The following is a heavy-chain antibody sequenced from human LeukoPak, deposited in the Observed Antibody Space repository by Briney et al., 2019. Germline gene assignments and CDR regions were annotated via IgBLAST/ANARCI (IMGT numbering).Heavy chain of an antibody. CDR1: GGSFSGYY. V-gene: IGHV4-34*01. Sequence: KPSETLSLTCAVYGGSFSGYYWSWIRQPPGKGLEWIGEINHSGGTNYNPSLKSRVTISVDTSKNQFSLKLSSVTAADTAVYYCARGLRENSSQDHDYFDYWGQGTLVTVSS. CDR2: INHSGGT. CDR3: ARGLRENSSQDHDYFDY. J-gene: IGHJ4*02. D-gene: IGHD2/OR15-2a*01.